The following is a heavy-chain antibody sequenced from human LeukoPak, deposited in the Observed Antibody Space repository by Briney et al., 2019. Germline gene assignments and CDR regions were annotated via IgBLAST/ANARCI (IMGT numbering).Heavy chain of an antibody. D-gene: IGHD2-2*01. Sequence: SETLSLTCAVYGGSFSGYYWSWIRQPPGKGLEWIGEINHSGSTNYNPSLKSRVTISVDTSKNQFSLKLSSATAADTAVYYCARASEPLVVVPAATYYFNYWGQGTLVTVSS. CDR3: ARASEPLVVVPAATYYFNY. J-gene: IGHJ4*02. CDR2: INHSGST. CDR1: GGSFSGYY. V-gene: IGHV4-34*01.